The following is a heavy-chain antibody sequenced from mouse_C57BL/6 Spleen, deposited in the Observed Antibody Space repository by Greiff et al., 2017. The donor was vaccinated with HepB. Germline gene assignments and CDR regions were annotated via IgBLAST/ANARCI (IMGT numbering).Heavy chain of an antibody. CDR1: GYTFTDYY. V-gene: IGHV1-76*01. J-gene: IGHJ3*01. D-gene: IGHD2-3*01. CDR2: IYPGSGNT. Sequence: QVHVKQSGAELVRPGASVKLSCKASGYTFTDYYINWVKQRPGQGLEWIARIYPGSGNTYYNEKFKGKATLTAEKSSSTAYMQLSSLTSEDSAVYFCARDYDGYYEAWFAYWGQGTLVTVSA. CDR3: ARDYDGYYEAWFAY.